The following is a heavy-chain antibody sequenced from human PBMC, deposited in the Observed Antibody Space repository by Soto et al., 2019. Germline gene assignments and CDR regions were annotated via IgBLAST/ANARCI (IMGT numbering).Heavy chain of an antibody. Sequence: AETLSLTCTVSGGSISSYYWSWVRQPPGKGLEWIGYIYYSGSTNYNPSLKSRVTISVDTSKNQFSLKLSSVTAADTAVYYCARHWGFWADYWGQGTLVTVSS. CDR3: ARHWGFWADY. CDR2: IYYSGST. J-gene: IGHJ4*02. V-gene: IGHV4-59*08. D-gene: IGHD3-16*01. CDR1: GGSISSYY.